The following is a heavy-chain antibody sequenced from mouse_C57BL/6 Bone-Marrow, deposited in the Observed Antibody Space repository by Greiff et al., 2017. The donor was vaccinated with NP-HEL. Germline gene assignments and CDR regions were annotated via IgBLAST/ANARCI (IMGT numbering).Heavy chain of an antibody. V-gene: IGHV1-26*01. J-gene: IGHJ4*01. CDR3: ARRSTHGAMDD. CDR2: INPNNGGT. CDR1: GYTFTDYY. Sequence: EVQLQQSGPELVKPGASVKISCKASGYTFTDYYMNWVKQSHGKSLEWIGDINPNNGGTSYNQKFKGKATLTVDKSSSTAYMELRSLTSEDSAVYYCARRSTHGAMDDWGQGTSVTVSS.